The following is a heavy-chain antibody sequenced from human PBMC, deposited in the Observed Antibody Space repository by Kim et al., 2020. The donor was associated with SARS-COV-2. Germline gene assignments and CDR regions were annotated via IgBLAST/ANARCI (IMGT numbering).Heavy chain of an antibody. Sequence: GGSLRLSCTASGFPFNNYYMYWVRQAPGEGLVSVSRTNKPGTITDYADSVKGRFTTSRDNARNTLHLQMNGLRAEDTAIYFCVRGSGGGYVSWGQGTLVT. J-gene: IGHJ5*01. CDR1: GFPFNNYY. D-gene: IGHD2-2*01. CDR3: VRGSGGGYVS. CDR2: TNKPGTIT. V-gene: IGHV3-74*01.